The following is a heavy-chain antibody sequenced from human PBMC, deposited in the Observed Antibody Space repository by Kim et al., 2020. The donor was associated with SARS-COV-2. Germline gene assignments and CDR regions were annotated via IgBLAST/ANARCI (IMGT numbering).Heavy chain of an antibody. J-gene: IGHJ3*02. CDR3: ARDGGYCSSTSCYTDAFDI. Sequence: LSLTCTVSGGSISSGGYYWSWIRQHPGKGLEWIGYIYYSGSTYYNPSLKSRVTISVDTSKNQFSLKLSSVTAADTAVYYCARDGGYCSSTSCYTDAFDIWGQGTMVTVSS. CDR2: IYYSGST. CDR1: GGSISSGGYY. V-gene: IGHV4-31*03. D-gene: IGHD2-2*02.